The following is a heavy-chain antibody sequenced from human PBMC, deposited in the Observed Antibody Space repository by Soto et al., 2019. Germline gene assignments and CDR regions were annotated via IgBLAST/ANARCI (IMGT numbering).Heavy chain of an antibody. CDR2: IYYSGST. CDR1: GGSISSYY. CDR3: ARGDPHTLDY. Sequence: PSETLSLTCTVSGGSISSYYWSWIRQPPGKGLEWIGYIYYSGSTNYNPSLKSRVTISVDTSKNQFSLKLSSVTAADTAVYYCARGDPHTLDYWGQGTLVTVSS. J-gene: IGHJ4*02. V-gene: IGHV4-59*01.